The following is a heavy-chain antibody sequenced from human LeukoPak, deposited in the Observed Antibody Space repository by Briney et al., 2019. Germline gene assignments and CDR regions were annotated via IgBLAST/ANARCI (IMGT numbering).Heavy chain of an antibody. CDR1: GFTFSSYS. D-gene: IGHD3-3*01. CDR3: ARDPALFGVAFYYFDY. V-gene: IGHV3-21*01. Sequence: GGSLRLSCAASGFTFSSYSMNWVRQAPGKGLEWVSSISSSSSYIYYADSLKGRFTISRDNAKNSLYLQMNSLRAEDTAVYYCARDPALFGVAFYYFDYWGQGTLVTVSS. CDR2: ISSSSSYI. J-gene: IGHJ4*02.